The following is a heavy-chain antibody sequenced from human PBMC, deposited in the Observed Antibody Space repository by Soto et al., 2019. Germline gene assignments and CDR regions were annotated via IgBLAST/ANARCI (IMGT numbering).Heavy chain of an antibody. CDR2: IYWDDDK. Sequence: QIALTESGPTVVRPTQTLTLTCSFSGFSLTSGGEAVAWIRQSPGKALEWLATIYWDDDKRYRPSLERRLAITKDTSKKHVVLTISNMGARDTGTHYCAHRADLGGFDWVFDLWGRGTLVAVSS. CDR3: AHRADLGGFDWVFDL. V-gene: IGHV2-5*02. J-gene: IGHJ2*01. D-gene: IGHD5-12*01. CDR1: GFSLTSGGEA.